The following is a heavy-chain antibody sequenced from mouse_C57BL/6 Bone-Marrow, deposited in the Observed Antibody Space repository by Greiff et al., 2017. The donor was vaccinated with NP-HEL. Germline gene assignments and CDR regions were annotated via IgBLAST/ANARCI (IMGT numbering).Heavy chain of an antibody. D-gene: IGHD1-1*01. J-gene: IGHJ1*03. CDR3: ARAPYGSSYGYFDV. CDR1: GYTFTDYN. CDR2: INPNNGGT. V-gene: IGHV1-18*01. Sequence: VQLQQSGPELVKPGASVKIPCKASGYTFTDYNMDWVKQSHGKSLEWIGDINPNNGGTIYNQKFKGKATFTVDKSSSTAYMELRSLTSEDTAVYYCARAPYGSSYGYFDVWGTGTTVTVAS.